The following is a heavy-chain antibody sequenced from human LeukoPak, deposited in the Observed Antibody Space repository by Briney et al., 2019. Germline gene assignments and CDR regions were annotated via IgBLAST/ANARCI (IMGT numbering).Heavy chain of an antibody. D-gene: IGHD3-22*01. J-gene: IGHJ4*02. CDR3: ARRLYSGYYVG. CDR1: IGSISSNNYY. Sequence: KPSETLSLTCTVSIGSISSNNYYWGWIRQPPGKGLEWIGSIYYSGSTYYNPSLKSRVTISVDTSKNQFSLKLSSVTAADTAVYYCARRLYSGYYVGWGQGTLVTVSS. CDR2: IYYSGST. V-gene: IGHV4-39*07.